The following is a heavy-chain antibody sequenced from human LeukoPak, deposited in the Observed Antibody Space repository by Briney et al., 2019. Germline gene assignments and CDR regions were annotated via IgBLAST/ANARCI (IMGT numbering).Heavy chain of an antibody. Sequence: GESLRLSCAASGFSFSSYGMNWVRQAPGKGLEWVSYISSSGNTIYYADSVKGRFTISRGNAKNSLYLQMNSLRAEDTAVYYCASISRVYCSTTACFGGFFDYWGQGTLVTVSS. CDR2: ISSSGNTI. CDR1: GFSFSSYG. J-gene: IGHJ4*02. CDR3: ASISRVYCSTTACFGGFFDY. D-gene: IGHD2-2*01. V-gene: IGHV3-48*03.